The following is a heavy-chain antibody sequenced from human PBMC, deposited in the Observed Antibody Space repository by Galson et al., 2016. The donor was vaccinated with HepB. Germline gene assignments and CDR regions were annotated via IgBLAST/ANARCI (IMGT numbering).Heavy chain of an antibody. CDR2: IYPDDADA. Sequence: QSGAEVKKPGESLQISCKGSGYSFTSYWIGWVRQMPGKGLEWVGMIYPDDADARLRPSFEGQVTISADKSNSSAYLQWSSLRASDTAIYYCARRGWNDVLKAFDIWGQGTLVTVSS. V-gene: IGHV5-51*01. D-gene: IGHD1-1*01. J-gene: IGHJ3*02. CDR1: GYSFTSYW. CDR3: ARRGWNDVLKAFDI.